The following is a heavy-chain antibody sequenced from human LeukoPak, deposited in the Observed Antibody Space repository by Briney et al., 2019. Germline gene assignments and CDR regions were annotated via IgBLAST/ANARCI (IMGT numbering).Heavy chain of an antibody. Sequence: PGGSLRLSCAASGFTFSSYAMSWVRQAPGKGLEWVSAMSGNGRDTYYADSVKGRFTIPRDNSKSTLYLQMNSVRAEDTALYYCAEYLGGEAGSCFPGYWGQGTLVTVSS. CDR3: AEYLGGEAGSCFPGY. V-gene: IGHV3-23*01. D-gene: IGHD3-10*01. CDR1: GFTFSSYA. CDR2: MSGNGRDT. J-gene: IGHJ4*02.